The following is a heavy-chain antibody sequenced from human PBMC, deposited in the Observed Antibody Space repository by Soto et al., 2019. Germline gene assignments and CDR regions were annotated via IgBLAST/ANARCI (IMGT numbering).Heavy chain of an antibody. D-gene: IGHD3-10*01. V-gene: IGHV4-39*01. CDR2: IYYSGST. CDR3: ARYQTMVMDY. Sequence: SETLSLTCTVSGGSISSSSYYWGWIRQPPGKGLEWIGSIYYSGSTYYNPSLKSRVTISVDTSKNQFSLKLSSVTAADTAVYYCARYQTMVMDYWGQGTLVTVSS. CDR1: GGSISSSSYY. J-gene: IGHJ4*02.